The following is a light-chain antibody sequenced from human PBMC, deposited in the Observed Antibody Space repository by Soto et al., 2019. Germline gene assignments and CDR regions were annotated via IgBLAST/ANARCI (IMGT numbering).Light chain of an antibody. CDR3: QQRSNWPSGST. Sequence: EIVLTQSPATLSLSPGERATLSCRASQSVSSYLAWYQQKPGQAPRLLIYESSNRATGIPARFSGSGSGTDFTLTISGLEPEDFAVYDCQQRSNWPSGSTVRPGNKVDI. J-gene: IGKJ3*01. CDR2: ESS. CDR1: QSVSSY. V-gene: IGKV3-11*01.